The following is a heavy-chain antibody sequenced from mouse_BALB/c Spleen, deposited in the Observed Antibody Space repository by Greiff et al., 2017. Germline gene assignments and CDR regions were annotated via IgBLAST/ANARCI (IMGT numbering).Heavy chain of an antibody. CDR2: ISSGGSYT. D-gene: IGHD2-4*01. J-gene: IGHJ4*01. CDR1: GFTFSSYG. CDR3: ARRYYDYDDAMDY. V-gene: IGHV5-6*02. Sequence: DVKLVESGGDLVKPGGSLKLSCAASGFTFSSYGMSWVRQTPDKRLEWVATISSGGSYTYYPDSVKGRFTISRDNAKNTLYLQMSSLKSEDTAMYYCARRYYDYDDAMDYWGQGTSVTVSS.